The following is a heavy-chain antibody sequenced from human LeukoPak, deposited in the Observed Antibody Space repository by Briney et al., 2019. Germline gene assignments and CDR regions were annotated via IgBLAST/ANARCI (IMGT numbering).Heavy chain of an antibody. CDR1: GFTFSSYG. CDR2: ISGRCGST. V-gene: IGHV3-23*01. CDR3: AREEGGKLGIDYYFDY. J-gene: IGHJ4*02. Sequence: GGSLRLSCAASGFTFSSYGMIWVRQAPGKGLEWVSAISGRCGSTYYADSVKGRFPISRDNSKNTQYLQMSSLRAEDRAVYYCAREEGGKLGIDYYFDYWGQGTLVTVSS. D-gene: IGHD7-27*01.